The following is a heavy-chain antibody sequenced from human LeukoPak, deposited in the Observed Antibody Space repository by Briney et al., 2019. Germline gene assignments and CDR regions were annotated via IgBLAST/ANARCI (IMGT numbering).Heavy chain of an antibody. CDR3: ARETKGVYYDTNYFDY. CDR1: GFTFSSYS. CDR2: ISSSSSTI. Sequence: PGGSLRLSCAASGFTFSSYSMNWVRQAPGKGLEWVSYISSSSSTIYDANSVKRGVTITRDNAKNSLFLQMNSLRAEDTAVYYSARETKGVYYDTNYFDYWGQGSLVTVSS. D-gene: IGHD3-22*01. V-gene: IGHV3-48*04. J-gene: IGHJ4*02.